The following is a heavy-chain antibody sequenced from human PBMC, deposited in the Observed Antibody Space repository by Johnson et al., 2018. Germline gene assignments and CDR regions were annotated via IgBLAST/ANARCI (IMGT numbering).Heavy chain of an antibody. J-gene: IGHJ3*02. D-gene: IGHD1-26*01. CDR1: GYTFTSYD. Sequence: QVQLVQSGAEVKKPGASVKVSCKASGYTFTSYDINWVRQATGQGLEWMGWMNPNSGNTGYAQKFQGRVTMNRNTSISTAYLQLHSLRAEATALYYCAKVIKERGAPSHVGGFDMWGQGTMVTVSA. CDR2: MNPNSGNT. V-gene: IGHV1-8*01. CDR3: AKVIKERGAPSHVGGFDM.